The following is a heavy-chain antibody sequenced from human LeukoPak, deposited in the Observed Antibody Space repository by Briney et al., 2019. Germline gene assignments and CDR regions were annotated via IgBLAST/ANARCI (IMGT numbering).Heavy chain of an antibody. CDR1: GYTFTGHY. J-gene: IGHJ4*02. V-gene: IGHV1-2*02. CDR3: ARDLGWSTSH. D-gene: IGHD3-3*01. Sequence: GGSVKVSCKASGYTFTGHYMNWVRQAPGQGLEWMGWINPTGGTTYAQKFQDRVTMTRDTSINTAYMELSGLRSDDTAVYYCARDLGWSTSHWGQGTLVTVSS. CDR2: INPTGGT.